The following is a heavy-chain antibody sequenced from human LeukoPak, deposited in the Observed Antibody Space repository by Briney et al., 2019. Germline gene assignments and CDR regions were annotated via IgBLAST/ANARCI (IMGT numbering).Heavy chain of an antibody. Sequence: GGSLGLSCSASGFTFSSYSMHWVRQAPGKGLEYVSAISSNGGSTYYADSVKGRFTISRDNSKNTLYLQMSSLRAEDTAVYYCVKDSIPSIVVVPASFGYWGQGTLVTVSS. CDR2: ISSNGGST. D-gene: IGHD2-2*01. CDR1: GFTFSSYS. J-gene: IGHJ4*02. V-gene: IGHV3-64D*06. CDR3: VKDSIPSIVVVPASFGY.